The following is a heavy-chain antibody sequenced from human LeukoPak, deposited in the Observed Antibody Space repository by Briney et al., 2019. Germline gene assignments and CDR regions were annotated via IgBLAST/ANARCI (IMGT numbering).Heavy chain of an antibody. CDR2: MSPNSGNT. D-gene: IGHD2-15*01. Sequence: ASVKVSCKASGYTFTSYAMNWVRQAPGQGLEWMGWMSPNSGNTGYAQKFQGRVTMTGNTSISTAYMELSSLRSEDTAVYYCARGRLAAPNWFDPWGQGTLVTVSS. CDR3: ARGRLAAPNWFDP. CDR1: GYTFTSYA. J-gene: IGHJ5*02. V-gene: IGHV1-8*02.